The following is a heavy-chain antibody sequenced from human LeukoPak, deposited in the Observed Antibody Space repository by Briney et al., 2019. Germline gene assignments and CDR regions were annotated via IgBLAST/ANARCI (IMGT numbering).Heavy chain of an antibody. J-gene: IGHJ6*02. CDR3: AADLSSSGWLYYYYGMDV. D-gene: IGHD6-19*01. Sequence: ASVKVSCKASGYTFTSYDINWVRQATGQGLEWMGWINAGNGNTKYSQKFQGRVTITRDTSASTAYMELSSLRSEDTAVYYSAADLSSSGWLYYYYGMDVWGQGTTVTVSS. V-gene: IGHV1-3*01. CDR2: INAGNGNT. CDR1: GYTFTSYD.